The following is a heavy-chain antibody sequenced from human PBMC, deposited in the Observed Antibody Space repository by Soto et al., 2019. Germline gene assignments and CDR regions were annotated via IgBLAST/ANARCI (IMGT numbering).Heavy chain of an antibody. D-gene: IGHD3-10*01. CDR1: GFTFSSYS. J-gene: IGHJ3*02. Sequence: GGSLRLSCAASGFTFSSYSMNWVRQAPGKGLEWVSYISSSSSTIYYADSVKGRFTISRDNAKNSLYLQMNSLRDEDTAVYYCAREFSGWLGETPRGGSGAFDIWGQGTMVTVSS. CDR2: ISSSSSTI. CDR3: AREFSGWLGETPRGGSGAFDI. V-gene: IGHV3-48*02.